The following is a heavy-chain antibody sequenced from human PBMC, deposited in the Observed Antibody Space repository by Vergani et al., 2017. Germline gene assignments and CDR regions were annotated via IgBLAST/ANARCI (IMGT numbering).Heavy chain of an antibody. CDR1: GYSITKYW. V-gene: IGHV5-51*03. J-gene: IGHJ5*02. CDR3: AKTDDFSSLYSSYNWFDP. Sequence: EVQLVQSGAEVKKPGESLKISCQGSGYSITKYWIAWVRQRPGKGLEWMGIIYAGDSDVRYSPSFQGQVTMSVDKSLSTAYLQWSSLKASDTATYYCAKTDDFSSLYSSYNWFDPWGQGTQVTVSS. CDR2: IYAGDSDV. D-gene: IGHD3-3*01.